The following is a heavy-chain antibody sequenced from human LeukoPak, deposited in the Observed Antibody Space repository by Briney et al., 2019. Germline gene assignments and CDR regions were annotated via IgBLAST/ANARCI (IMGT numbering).Heavy chain of an antibody. CDR3: ARASNYFDSRGLHWFDP. D-gene: IGHD3-22*01. V-gene: IGHV3-74*01. CDR1: GFTFSTSW. Sequence: GGSLRLSCAASGFTFSTSWMHWVRQAPGKGLVWVSRIDGDGSRTSYADSVKGRFTISRDNAKNTLYLQINSLRAEDTAMYYCARASNYFDSRGLHWFDPWGQGTLVTVSS. J-gene: IGHJ5*02. CDR2: IDGDGSRT.